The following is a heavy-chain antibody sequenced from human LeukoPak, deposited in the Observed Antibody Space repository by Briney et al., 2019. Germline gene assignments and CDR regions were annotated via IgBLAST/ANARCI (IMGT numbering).Heavy chain of an antibody. V-gene: IGHV4-39*07. CDR2: VYYNGGT. J-gene: IGHJ5*02. Sequence: SETLSLTCTVSGSSLRTTTYYWGWIRQPPGKGLEYIGSVYYNGGTYYNPSLRSRVTISVDISKNQFSVKLSSVTAADTAIYYCVRESRIMTTVRYWSDPWGQGTLVTVSS. CDR1: GSSLRTTTYY. CDR3: VRESRIMTTVRYWSDP. D-gene: IGHD1-1*01.